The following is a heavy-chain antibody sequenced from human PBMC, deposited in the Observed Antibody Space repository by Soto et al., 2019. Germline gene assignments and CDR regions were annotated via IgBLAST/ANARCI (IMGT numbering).Heavy chain of an antibody. CDR1: GASISSTSYY. V-gene: IGHV4-39*01. CDR3: ARLGDIYYFDY. Sequence: SLTCTVSGASISSTSYYWGWVRQPPGKGLEWIGTTFYSGSTYYNPSLKSRVTVSADTSKNQLSLRLNSVTAADTALYYCARLGDIYYFDYWGQGTLVTVSS. D-gene: IGHD3-9*01. CDR2: TFYSGST. J-gene: IGHJ4*02.